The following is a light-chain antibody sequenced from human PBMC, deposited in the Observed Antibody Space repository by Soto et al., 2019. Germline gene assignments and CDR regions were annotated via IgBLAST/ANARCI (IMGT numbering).Light chain of an antibody. Sequence: SVLKQPPPAAGAPGQAVPIPCTGTNKDGGGYDHVSWYQQHPGNATKLMIYEVTKRPAGVPDRFSGSKSGNTASRTVSGLQADYEADYYCWSYAGLNTYVFGPGTMVTVL. V-gene: IGLV2-8*01. CDR1: NKDGGGYDH. CDR2: EVT. CDR3: WSYAGLNTYV. J-gene: IGLJ1*01.